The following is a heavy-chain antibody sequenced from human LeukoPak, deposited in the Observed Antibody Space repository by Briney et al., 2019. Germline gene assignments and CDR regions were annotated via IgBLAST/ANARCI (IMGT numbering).Heavy chain of an antibody. CDR2: INHNGNVN. CDR3: ARDPLDV. CDR1: GFTFSSYW. J-gene: IGHJ4*02. D-gene: IGHD3-16*01. Sequence: GGSLRLSCAASGFTFSSYWMNWARQGPGKGLEWVASINHNGNVNYYVDSVKGRFTISRDNAKNSLYLQMNSLRADDSAVYYCARDPLDVWGQGTLVTVSS. V-gene: IGHV3-7*01.